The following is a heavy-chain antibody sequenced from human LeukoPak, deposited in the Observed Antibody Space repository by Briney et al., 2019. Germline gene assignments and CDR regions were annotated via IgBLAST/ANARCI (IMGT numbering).Heavy chain of an antibody. J-gene: IGHJ3*02. V-gene: IGHV3-64D*09. Sequence: GGSLRLSCAASVFTFRRYDMHCVRQAPGKGLEYVSGISSSGGGTYYADSVEGRFTISRDNSKSTLYLQMSSLRAEDTVVYYCVKGMVSGRDTFDMWGQGTMVTASS. D-gene: IGHD2-8*01. CDR3: VKGMVSGRDTFDM. CDR2: ISSSGGGT. CDR1: VFTFRRYD.